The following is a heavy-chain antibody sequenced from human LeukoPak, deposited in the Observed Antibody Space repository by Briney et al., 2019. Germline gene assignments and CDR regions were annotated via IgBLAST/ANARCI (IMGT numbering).Heavy chain of an antibody. J-gene: IGHJ4*02. D-gene: IGHD3-3*01. CDR3: ARTLFFGVVTRFDY. Sequence: SVKVSCKASGGTFSSYAISWVRQAPGQGLEWMGRIIPIFGTANYAQKFQGRVTITTDESTSTAYMELSSLRSEDAAVYYCARTLFFGVVTRFDYWGQETLVTVSS. CDR2: IIPIFGTA. CDR1: GGTFSSYA. V-gene: IGHV1-69*05.